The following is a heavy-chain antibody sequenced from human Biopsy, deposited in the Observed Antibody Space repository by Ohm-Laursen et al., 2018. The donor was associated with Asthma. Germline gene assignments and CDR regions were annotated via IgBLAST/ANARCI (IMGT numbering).Heavy chain of an antibody. CDR3: ARAVDYSHYYGIDV. Sequence: VKVSCKASGYTFNSAGITWVRQAPGQGLEWMGWISVYNGNTKVAQKLQDRVTMITDTSTSTAYMELRSLRSDDTAVYFCARAVDYSHYYGIDVWGQGTTVTVS. J-gene: IGHJ6*02. D-gene: IGHD3-10*01. CDR1: GYTFNSAG. V-gene: IGHV1-18*01. CDR2: ISVYNGNT.